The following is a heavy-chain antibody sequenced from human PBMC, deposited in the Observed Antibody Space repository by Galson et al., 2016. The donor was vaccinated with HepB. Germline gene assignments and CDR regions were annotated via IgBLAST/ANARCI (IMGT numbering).Heavy chain of an antibody. D-gene: IGHD7-27*01. CDR3: ASPSNWEQNFDY. J-gene: IGHJ4*02. CDR1: GGSIRSSSYY. V-gene: IGHV4-39*01. CDR2: IYNCCRT. Sequence: QVQLQESGPGLVKPSETLSLTCSVSGGSIRSSSYYWGWIRQPPGKGLEWIAEIYNCCRTYYNPSLKSRVTISVDTSKNQFSLKLSSVTAADTAVYYCASPSNWEQNFDYWGQGTLVTVSS.